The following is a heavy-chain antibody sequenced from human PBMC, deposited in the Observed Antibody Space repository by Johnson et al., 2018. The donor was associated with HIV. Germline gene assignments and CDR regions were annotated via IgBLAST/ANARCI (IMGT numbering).Heavy chain of an antibody. CDR3: ARDGGIAATDAFDI. V-gene: IGHV3-66*02. J-gene: IGHJ3*02. Sequence: MLLVESGGGLVQPGGSLRLSCAATGFTVSSSYMSWVRQAPGKGLEWVSVLYSGGSRYYADSVKGRFTISRDNSKNTLYLQMNSLRAEDTAVYYCARDGGIAATDAFDIWGQGTMVTVSS. CDR1: GFTVSSSY. CDR2: LYSGGSR. D-gene: IGHD6-13*01.